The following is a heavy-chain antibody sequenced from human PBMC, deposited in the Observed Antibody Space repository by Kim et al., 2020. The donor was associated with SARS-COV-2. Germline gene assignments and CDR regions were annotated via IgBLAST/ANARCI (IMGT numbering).Heavy chain of an antibody. CDR3: AKDLRAFSIAAAGDYYYYGLEV. V-gene: IGHV3-30*18. J-gene: IGHJ6*02. Sequence: GGSLRLSCAASGFTFSSYGMHWVRQAPGKGLEWVAVISYDGSNKYYADSVKGRFTISRDNSKNTLYLQMNSLRAEDTAVYYCAKDLRAFSIAAAGDYYYYGLEVWGQVTTVTVS. CDR1: GFTFSSYG. D-gene: IGHD6-13*01. CDR2: ISYDGSNK.